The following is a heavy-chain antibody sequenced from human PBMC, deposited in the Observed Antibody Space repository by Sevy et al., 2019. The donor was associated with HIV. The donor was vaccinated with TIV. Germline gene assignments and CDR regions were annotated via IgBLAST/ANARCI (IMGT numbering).Heavy chain of an antibody. CDR3: ARVRYNYGSYYFDY. Sequence: GGSLRLSCVASGLTFSDYYMSWIRQAPGKGLEWVSYISTGSTYTNYADSVKGRFTVSRDNSENSLYLQMNSLRAEDTAVYYCARVRYNYGSYYFDYWGQGTLVTVSS. CDR1: GLTFSDYY. J-gene: IGHJ4*02. V-gene: IGHV3-11*06. D-gene: IGHD5-18*01. CDR2: ISTGSTYT.